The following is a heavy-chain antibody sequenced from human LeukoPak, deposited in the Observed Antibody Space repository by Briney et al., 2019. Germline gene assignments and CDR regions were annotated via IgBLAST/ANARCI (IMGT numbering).Heavy chain of an antibody. CDR3: ARQDSSGWLFDY. V-gene: IGHV4-59*01. Sequence: SETLSLTCTVSGGSISGYYWTWIRQPPGKGLEWIGYVFYIGSTNYNPSLKSRVTISLDTSKNQFSLKLTSVTAVDTAVYYCARQDSSGWLFDYWGQGTLVTVSS. D-gene: IGHD6-19*01. J-gene: IGHJ4*02. CDR2: VFYIGST. CDR1: GGSISGYY.